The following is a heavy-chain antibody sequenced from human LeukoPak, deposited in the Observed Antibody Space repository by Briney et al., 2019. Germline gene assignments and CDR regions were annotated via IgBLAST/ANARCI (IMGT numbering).Heavy chain of an antibody. Sequence: GASVNVSCKASGGTFSSYASSWVRQAPGQGLEWMGRIIPILGIANYAQKFQGRVTITADKSTSTAYMELSSLRSEDTAVYYCARAFLIAAAGYYFDYWGQGTLVTVSS. V-gene: IGHV1-69*04. CDR2: IIPILGIA. CDR1: GGTFSSYA. D-gene: IGHD6-13*01. J-gene: IGHJ4*02. CDR3: ARAFLIAAAGYYFDY.